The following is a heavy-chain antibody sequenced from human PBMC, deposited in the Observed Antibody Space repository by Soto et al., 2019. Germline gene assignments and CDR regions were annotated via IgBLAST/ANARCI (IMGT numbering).Heavy chain of an antibody. CDR2: ISWDSNSI. CDR3: ARDIEANQLLYDALDI. J-gene: IGHJ3*02. D-gene: IGHD2-2*01. CDR1: GFTFDDYA. V-gene: IGHV3-9*01. Sequence: GGSLRLSCAASGFTFDDYAMHWVRQAPGKGLEWVSGISWDSNSIGYADSVKGRFTISRDNAKNSLYLQMNSLRTEDTALYFCARDIEANQLLYDALDIWGQATMVT.